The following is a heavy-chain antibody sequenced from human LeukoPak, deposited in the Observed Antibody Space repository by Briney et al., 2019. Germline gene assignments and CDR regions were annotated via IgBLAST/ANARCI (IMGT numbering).Heavy chain of an antibody. CDR2: ISGSGGST. V-gene: IGHV3-23*01. J-gene: IGHJ4*02. CDR3: AKWVEYSSSGFDY. CDR1: GSTFSSYA. Sequence: PGGSLRLSCAASGSTFSSYAMSWVRQAPGKGLEWVSAISGSGGSTYHADSVKGRFTISRDNSKNTLYLQMNSLRAEDTAVYYCAKWVEYSSSGFDYWGQGTLVTVSS. D-gene: IGHD6-6*01.